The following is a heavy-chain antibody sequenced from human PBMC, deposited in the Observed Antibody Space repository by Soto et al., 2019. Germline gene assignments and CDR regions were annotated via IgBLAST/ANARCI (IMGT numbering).Heavy chain of an antibody. CDR3: VRDIQEDGSGYSP. J-gene: IGHJ5*02. Sequence: QVQLVQSGAEVKKPGASVQVSCKASGYTFTGYYMHWVRQAPGQGLEWMGWINPNSGGTNYAQKFQGWVTMTRDTSISTAYMELSRLRSDDTAVYYCVRDIQEDGSGYSPWGQGTLVTVSS. V-gene: IGHV1-2*04. CDR2: INPNSGGT. CDR1: GYTFTGYY. D-gene: IGHD5-12*01.